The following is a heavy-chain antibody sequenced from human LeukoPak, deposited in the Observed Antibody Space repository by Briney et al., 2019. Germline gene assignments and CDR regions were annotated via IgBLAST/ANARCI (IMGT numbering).Heavy chain of an antibody. J-gene: IGHJ4*02. Sequence: GGSLRLSCAASGFTFDDYAMHWVRQAPGKGLEWVSGISWNSGSIGYADSVKGRFTISRDNAKNSLYLQMNSLRAEDTALYYCAKMARLRYFDYWDQGTLVTVSS. CDR1: GFTFDDYA. D-gene: IGHD6-19*01. CDR2: ISWNSGSI. CDR3: AKMARLRYFDY. V-gene: IGHV3-9*01.